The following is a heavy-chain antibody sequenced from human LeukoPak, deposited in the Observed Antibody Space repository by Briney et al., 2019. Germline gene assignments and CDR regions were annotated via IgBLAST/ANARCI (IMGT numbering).Heavy chain of an antibody. Sequence: GGSLRLSCAASGFTFDDYAMHWVRQAPGKGLEWVSGISWNSGSIGYADSVKGRFTISRDNAKNSLYLQMNSLRAEDTAVYYCARSNGPHDAFDIWGQGTMVTVSS. CDR1: GFTFDDYA. V-gene: IGHV3-9*01. CDR3: ARSNGPHDAFDI. J-gene: IGHJ3*02. D-gene: IGHD1-1*01. CDR2: ISWNSGSI.